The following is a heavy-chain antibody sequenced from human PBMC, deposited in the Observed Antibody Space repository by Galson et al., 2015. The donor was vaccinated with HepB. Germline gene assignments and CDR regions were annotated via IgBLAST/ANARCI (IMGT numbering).Heavy chain of an antibody. CDR3: ASQEIVVVDDAFDI. D-gene: IGHD3-22*01. CDR2: IIPILGIA. V-gene: IGHV1-69*02. J-gene: IGHJ3*02. CDR1: GGTFSSYT. Sequence: SVKVSCKASGGTFSSYTISWVRQAPGQGLEWMGRIIPILGIANYAQKFQGRVTITADKSTSTAYMELSSLRSEDTAVYYCASQEIVVVDDAFDIWGQGTMVTVSS.